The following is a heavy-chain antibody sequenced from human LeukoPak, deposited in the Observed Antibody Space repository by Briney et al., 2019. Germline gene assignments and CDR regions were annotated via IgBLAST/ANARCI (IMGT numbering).Heavy chain of an antibody. Sequence: SVKVSCKASGYTFTGYYMHWVRQAPGQGLEWMGWINPNSGGTNYAQKFQGRVTMTRDTSISTAYMELSRLRSDDTAVYYCARDPTGYCTNGVCYIAAYYMDVWGKGTTVTVSS. CDR2: INPNSGGT. CDR3: ARDPTGYCTNGVCYIAAYYMDV. J-gene: IGHJ6*03. V-gene: IGHV1-2*02. CDR1: GYTFTGYY. D-gene: IGHD2-8*01.